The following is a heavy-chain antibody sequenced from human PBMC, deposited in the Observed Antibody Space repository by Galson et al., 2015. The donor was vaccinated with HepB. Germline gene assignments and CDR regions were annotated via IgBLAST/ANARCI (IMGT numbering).Heavy chain of an antibody. CDR3: ATPGPTTIDFDY. D-gene: IGHD1-1*01. CDR2: INPKSGDA. V-gene: IGHV1-2*02. Sequence: SVKVSCKASGYTFTDFFMYWVRQAPGQGLEWMGWINPKSGDAKYAQKFQGRVTMTRDTSIRTVYMELSRLRPDDTAVYYCATPGPTTIDFDYWGQGTLVTVSS. CDR1: GYTFTDFF. J-gene: IGHJ4*02.